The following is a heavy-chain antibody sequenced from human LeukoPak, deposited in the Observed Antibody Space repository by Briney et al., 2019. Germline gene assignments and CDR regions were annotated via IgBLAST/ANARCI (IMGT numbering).Heavy chain of an antibody. D-gene: IGHD6-19*01. CDR1: GFTFSSYW. CDR3: ARDTTTTMAGAFDM. Sequence: GGSLRLSCATSGFTFSSYWMSWVRQAPGKGLEWVANIKQDGSEKYYVESVKGRFTISRDNAKNSLHLQMNSLRAEDTAVYYCARDTTTTMAGAFDMWGQGTMVSVSS. J-gene: IGHJ3*02. CDR2: IKQDGSEK. V-gene: IGHV3-7*01.